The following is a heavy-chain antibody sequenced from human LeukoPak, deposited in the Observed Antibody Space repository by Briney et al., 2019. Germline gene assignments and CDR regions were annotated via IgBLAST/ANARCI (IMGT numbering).Heavy chain of an antibody. CDR3: ARGRSIAVAGDEEHYYMDV. CDR1: GGSISSGSYY. D-gene: IGHD6-19*01. Sequence: SETLSLTCTVSGGSISSGSYYWSWIRQPAGKGLEWIGRIYTSGSTNYNPSLKSRVTISVDTSKNQFSLKLSSVTAADTAVYYCARGRSIAVAGDEEHYYMDVWGKGTTVTVSS. J-gene: IGHJ6*03. CDR2: IYTSGST. V-gene: IGHV4-61*02.